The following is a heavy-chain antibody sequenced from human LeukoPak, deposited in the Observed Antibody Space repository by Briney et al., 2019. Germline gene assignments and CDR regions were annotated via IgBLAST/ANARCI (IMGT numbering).Heavy chain of an antibody. Sequence: GGSLRLSCAASGFTFSSYWMNWVRQAPGKGLQWVANIKQDGSKIHYVDSVKGRFTISRDNAKSSLYLQMNSLRAEDTALYYCVRAMDVWGQGTTVTVSS. J-gene: IGHJ6*02. V-gene: IGHV3-7*01. CDR2: IKQDGSKI. CDR3: VRAMDV. CDR1: GFTFSSYW.